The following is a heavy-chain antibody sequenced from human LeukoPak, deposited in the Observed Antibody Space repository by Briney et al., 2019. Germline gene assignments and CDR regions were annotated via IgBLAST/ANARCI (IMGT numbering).Heavy chain of an antibody. Sequence: GASVKVSCKASGGTFISYATSWVRQAPGQGLEWMGGIIPIFGTANYAQKFQGRVTITADESTSTAYMELSSLRSEDTAVYYCARVYPSYGFVGAFDIWGQGTMVTVSS. CDR3: ARVYPSYGFVGAFDI. CDR1: GGTFISYA. V-gene: IGHV1-69*13. D-gene: IGHD5-18*01. J-gene: IGHJ3*02. CDR2: IIPIFGTA.